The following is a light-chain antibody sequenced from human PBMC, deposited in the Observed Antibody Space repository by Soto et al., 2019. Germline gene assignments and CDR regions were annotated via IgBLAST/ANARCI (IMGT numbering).Light chain of an antibody. Sequence: DIQMTQSPSSLSASVGDRVSITCRASQSISSWLAWYQQKPGKAPKLLMFDTFSLESGVPSRFSGSRSGTDFTLTISSLQPEDVATYYCQHYNSYSEAFGQGTKVDIK. CDR1: QSISSW. J-gene: IGKJ1*01. V-gene: IGKV1-5*01. CDR3: QHYNSYSEA. CDR2: DTF.